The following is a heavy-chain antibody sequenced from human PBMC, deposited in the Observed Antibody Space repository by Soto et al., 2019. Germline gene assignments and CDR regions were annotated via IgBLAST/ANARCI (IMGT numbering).Heavy chain of an antibody. D-gene: IGHD6-13*01. V-gene: IGHV4-59*01. Sequence: SETLSLTCTVSGGSISSNYWTWIRQPPGEGLEWIGYVYNSGSTNYNPSLKSRVTISEDTSKSQFSLKVNSMTAVDTAVYYCARYRREAVAGYTLDNWGQGILVTVSS. CDR3: ARYRREAVAGYTLDN. J-gene: IGHJ4*02. CDR2: VYNSGST. CDR1: GGSISSNY.